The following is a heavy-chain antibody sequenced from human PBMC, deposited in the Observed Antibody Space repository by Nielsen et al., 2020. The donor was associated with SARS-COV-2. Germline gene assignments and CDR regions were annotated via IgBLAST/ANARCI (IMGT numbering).Heavy chain of an antibody. V-gene: IGHV1-18*01. Sequence: ASVKVSCKTSGYRFTSYDIIWVRQAPEQGLEWMGCISAYNGNIDYAQRLKGRVTLTTDTSTSTAYMDLRSLGSDDTAVYYCARGVYCSGGSCYYYYYYMDVWGKGTTVTVSS. CDR3: ARGVYCSGGSCYYYYYYMDV. CDR2: ISAYNGNI. CDR1: GYRFTSYD. J-gene: IGHJ6*03. D-gene: IGHD2-15*01.